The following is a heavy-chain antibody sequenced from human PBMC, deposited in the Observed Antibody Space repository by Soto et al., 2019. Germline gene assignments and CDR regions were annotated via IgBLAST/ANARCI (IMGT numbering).Heavy chain of an antibody. CDR2: ISGSGGST. D-gene: IGHD3-10*01. V-gene: IGHV3-23*01. CDR1: GFTFNNYA. Sequence: EVQLLESGGGLVQPGGSLRLSCAASGFTFNNYAMTWVRQAPGKGLEWVSTISGSGGSTYYADSVKGRFTISRDNSRNTVFLQMNSLRADDTAVYYSAGGYYQSYFGLDVWGRGTTVTVSS. J-gene: IGHJ6*02. CDR3: AGGYYQSYFGLDV.